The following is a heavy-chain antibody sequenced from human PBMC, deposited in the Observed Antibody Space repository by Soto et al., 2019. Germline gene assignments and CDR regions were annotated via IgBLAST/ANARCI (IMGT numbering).Heavy chain of an antibody. CDR3: ARDLRLYSSGWYFGY. CDR1: GFTFSSYG. J-gene: IGHJ4*02. CDR2: IWYDGSNK. Sequence: GGSLRLSCAASGFTFSSYGMHWVRQAPGKGLEWVAVIWYDGSNKYYADSVKGRFTISRDNSKNTLYLQMNGLRAEDTAVYYCARDLRLYSSGWYFGYWGQGTLVTV. D-gene: IGHD6-19*01. V-gene: IGHV3-33*01.